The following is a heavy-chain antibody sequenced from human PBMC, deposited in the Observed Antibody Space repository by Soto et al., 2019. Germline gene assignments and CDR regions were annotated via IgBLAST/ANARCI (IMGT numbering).Heavy chain of an antibody. J-gene: IGHJ3*01. Sequence: PSETLSLTCTVSGGSISSGGYYWSWIRQHPGKGLEWIGYIYYSGSTYYNPSLKSRVTISVDTSKNQFSLELSSVTAADTAVYYCTTSGRNWPDSFDVWAQGTMVTVSS. CDR3: TTSGRNWPDSFDV. V-gene: IGHV4-31*03. D-gene: IGHD1-1*01. CDR1: GGSISSGGYY. CDR2: IYYSGST.